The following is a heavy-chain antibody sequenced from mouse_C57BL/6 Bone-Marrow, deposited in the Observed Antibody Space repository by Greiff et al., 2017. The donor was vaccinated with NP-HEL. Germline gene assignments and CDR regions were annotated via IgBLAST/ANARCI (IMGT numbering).Heavy chain of an antibody. CDR2: ISDGGSYT. CDR1: GFTFSSYA. D-gene: IGHD4-1*01. V-gene: IGHV5-4*01. Sequence: EVKLVESGGGLVKPGGSLKLSCAASGFTFSSYAMSWVRQTPEKRLEWVATISDGGSYTYYPDNVKGRFTISRDNAKNNLYLQISHLKSEDTAMYYCARDPNWDDYFDYWGQGTTLTVSS. J-gene: IGHJ2*01. CDR3: ARDPNWDDYFDY.